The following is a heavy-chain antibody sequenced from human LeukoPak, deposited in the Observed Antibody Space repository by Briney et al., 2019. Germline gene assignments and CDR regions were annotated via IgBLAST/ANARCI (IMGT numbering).Heavy chain of an antibody. V-gene: IGHV4-30-2*01. CDR1: GDSISRGGYA. J-gene: IGHJ4*02. CDR2: IYHSGSA. CDR3: ARSPSYNGILTGYFYFDY. D-gene: IGHD3-9*01. Sequence: PSQTLSLTCAVSGDSISRGGYAWSWIRQPPGAGLEWIGYIYHSGSAYYGPSLRSRVTMSVDRSKNRFSLKLTSVTAADTAVYYCARSPSYNGILTGYFYFDYWGQGALVTVSS.